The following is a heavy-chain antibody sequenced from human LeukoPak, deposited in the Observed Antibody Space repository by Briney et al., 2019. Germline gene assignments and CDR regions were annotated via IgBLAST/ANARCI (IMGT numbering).Heavy chain of an antibody. J-gene: IGHJ6*02. Sequence: HRASVKVSCKASGYTFTGYYMHWVRQATGQGLEWMGWMNPNSGNTGYAQKFQGRVTMTRNTSISTAYMELSSLRSEDTAVYYCARAGPQTYYDFWSGYYKSYYNGMDVWGQGTTVTVSS. CDR3: ARAGPQTYYDFWSGYYKSYYNGMDV. V-gene: IGHV1-8*02. CDR1: GYTFTGYY. D-gene: IGHD3-3*01. CDR2: MNPNSGNT.